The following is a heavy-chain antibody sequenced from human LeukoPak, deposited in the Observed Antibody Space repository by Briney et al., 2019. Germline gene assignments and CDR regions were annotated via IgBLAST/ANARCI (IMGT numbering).Heavy chain of an antibody. CDR1: GFTFDDYA. CDR3: AKRSRASDGSPFDY. CDR2: ISSSSSYI. D-gene: IGHD5-24*01. Sequence: GGSLRLSCAASGFTFDDYAMHWVRQALGKGLEWVSGISSSSSYIYYADSVEGRFTISRDNSKSTLFLQMDSLRAEDTAVYYCAKRSRASDGSPFDYWGQGTLVTVSS. J-gene: IGHJ4*02. V-gene: IGHV3-23*01.